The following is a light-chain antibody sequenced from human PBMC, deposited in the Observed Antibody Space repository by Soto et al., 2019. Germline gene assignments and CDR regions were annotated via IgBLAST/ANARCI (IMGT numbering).Light chain of an antibody. CDR3: QQYHNWPPQYT. CDR2: GAS. V-gene: IGKV3-15*01. J-gene: IGKJ2*01. CDR1: QSVASN. Sequence: EIVMTQSPASLSVSPGDGATLSCRASQSVASNVAWYQQKAGQGPRLLIHGASTRAVGVPARFSGSGSGTDFTLTIRSLQSEDFAGYYCQQYHNWPPQYTFGQGTKLQIK.